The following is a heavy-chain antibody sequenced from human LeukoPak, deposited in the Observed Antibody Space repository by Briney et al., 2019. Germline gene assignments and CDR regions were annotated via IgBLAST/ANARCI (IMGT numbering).Heavy chain of an antibody. D-gene: IGHD2-21*02. V-gene: IGHV3-9*01. CDR3: AKGPQAYCGGDCYSYYFDY. Sequence: GESLRLSCAASGFTFDDYAMHWVRQVPGKGLEWVSGISWNSGSIGYADSVKGRFTISRDNAKNSLYLQMNSLRAEDTALYYCAKGPQAYCGGDCYSYYFDYWGQGTLVTVSS. J-gene: IGHJ4*02. CDR1: GFTFDDYA. CDR2: ISWNSGSI.